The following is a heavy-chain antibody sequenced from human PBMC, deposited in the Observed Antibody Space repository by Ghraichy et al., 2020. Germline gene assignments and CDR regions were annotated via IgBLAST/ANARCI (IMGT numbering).Heavy chain of an antibody. CDR3: ARDRYAAARPTEFDY. CDR2: INPNSGGT. Sequence: ASVKVSCKASGYPFTGSYMHWVLQSPLQVLEWMGWINPNSGGTNYAQKFQGRVTMTRDTSISTAYMELSRLRSDDTAVYYCARDRYAAARPTEFDYWGQGTLVTGSA. CDR1: GYPFTGSY. J-gene: IGHJ4*02. D-gene: IGHD6-13*01. V-gene: IGHV1-2*02.